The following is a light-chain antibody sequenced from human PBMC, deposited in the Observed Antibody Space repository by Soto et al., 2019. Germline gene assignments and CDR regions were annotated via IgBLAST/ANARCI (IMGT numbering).Light chain of an antibody. Sequence: EIVMTQPPAILSVSPGERATLSCRASQSVGRNIAWYQQKPGQAPRPLIHGASTRATGIPARVSGSGSGTEFPLTISRLPAEDFAVYDCQQYNNWHTWSFGQGTKVEV. V-gene: IGKV3-15*01. CDR3: QQYNNWHTWS. J-gene: IGKJ1*01. CDR2: GAS. CDR1: QSVGRN.